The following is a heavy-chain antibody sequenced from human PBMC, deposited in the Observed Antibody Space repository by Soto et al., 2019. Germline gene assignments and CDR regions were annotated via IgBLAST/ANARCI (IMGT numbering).Heavy chain of an antibody. CDR1: GFTFSSYA. V-gene: IGHV3-30*04. CDR3: ARGSAGHYNSGTLLD. CDR2: ISSDGIND. D-gene: IGHD3-10*01. Sequence: QVQVVESGGGVVQPGGSLRLSCAASGFTFSSYAMHWVRQAPGKGLEWVADISSDGINDYYADSVEGPFTISRDNSKNTLDLQRNSLRAEDTAVYYCARGSAGHYNSGTLLDWGRGTLVTVSS. J-gene: IGHJ4*02.